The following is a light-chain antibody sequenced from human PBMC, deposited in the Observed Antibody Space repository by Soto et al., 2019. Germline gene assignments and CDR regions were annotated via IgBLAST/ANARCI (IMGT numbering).Light chain of an antibody. V-gene: IGKV3-11*01. CDR3: QVRDVWPT. CDR2: DAS. J-gene: IGKJ1*01. CDR1: QSVSTS. Sequence: IVLTQSPATLSLSPGERAALSCRASQSVSTSLAWYQHKPGQAPRLIIYDASKRAPGIPARFSGSGSGTDFTLTISSPEPEDFAVYYCQVRDVWPTFGQGTKVEFK.